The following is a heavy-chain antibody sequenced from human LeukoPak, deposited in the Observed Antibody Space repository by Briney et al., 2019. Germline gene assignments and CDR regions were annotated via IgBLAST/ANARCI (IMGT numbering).Heavy chain of an antibody. V-gene: IGHV5-51*03. Sequence: KPGESLKISCKTSGYTFNNYYWIGWVRQMPGKGLEWIGIIYPGDSGDSDTTYSPSFRGQVTLSADNSISTAYLQWSNPKASDTAMYYCARGSSAWYFFDYWGQGTLVTVSS. CDR3: ARGSSAWYFFDY. CDR1: GYTFNNYYW. J-gene: IGHJ4*02. D-gene: IGHD6-13*01. CDR2: IYPGDSGDSDT.